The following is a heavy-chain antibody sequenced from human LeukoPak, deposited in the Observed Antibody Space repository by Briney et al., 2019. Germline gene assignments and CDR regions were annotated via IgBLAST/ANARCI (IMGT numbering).Heavy chain of an antibody. J-gene: IGHJ4*02. D-gene: IGHD3-3*01. V-gene: IGHV3-30*15. CDR1: GFTSSSYA. CDR3: ARSQMERLSYFDY. CDR2: ISYDGSNK. Sequence: PGGSLRLSCAASGFTSSSYAMHWVRQAPGKGLEWVAVISYDGSNKYYADSVKGRFTISRDNFKNTLYLQMSSLRAEDTAVYYCARSQMERLSYFDYWGQGTLVTVSS.